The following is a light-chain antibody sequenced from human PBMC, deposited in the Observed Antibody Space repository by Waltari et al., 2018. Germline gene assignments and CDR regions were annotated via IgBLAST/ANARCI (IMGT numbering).Light chain of an antibody. CDR1: SSDLGAYNY. V-gene: IGLV2-8*01. Sequence: QSALTQPPSASGSPGQSVTISCTGTSSDLGAYNYVSWYQQHPGKAPKLVIYEINKRPSGVPDRFSGSKSGNTASLTVSGLQAEDEADYYCSAYAGSTNFVFGTGTEVTVL. CDR3: SAYAGSTNFV. J-gene: IGLJ1*01. CDR2: EIN.